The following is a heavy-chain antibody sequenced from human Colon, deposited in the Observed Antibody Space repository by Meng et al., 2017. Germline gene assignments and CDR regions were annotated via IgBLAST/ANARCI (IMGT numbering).Heavy chain of an antibody. V-gene: IGHV1-46*01. CDR3: ARGGVAVAERFPY. CDR1: GFTFTSYQ. Sequence: ASVKVSCKSSGFTFTSYQMHWVRQAPGQGLEWLGVVNPSSGSTIYAQKFQGRMTMTRDTSTSTVYMALSSLRSEDTAVYFCARGGVAVAERFPYWGQGSLVTVSS. CDR2: VNPSSGST. D-gene: IGHD6-19*01. J-gene: IGHJ4*02.